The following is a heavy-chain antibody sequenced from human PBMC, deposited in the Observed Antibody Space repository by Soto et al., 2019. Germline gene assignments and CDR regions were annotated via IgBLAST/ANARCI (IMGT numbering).Heavy chain of an antibody. J-gene: IGHJ4*02. D-gene: IGHD5-12*01. V-gene: IGHV1-69*13. CDR3: ARGGVDVVATSAFDS. CDR2: INPILGTA. Sequence: SVKVSCKASGVTNSNSAISWVRQAPGQGLEWMGGINPILGTADYGHKFQGRVTITADESTTTVYMQLGSLRFEDTALYYCARGGVDVVATSAFDSWGQGTLVTVSS. CDR1: GVTNSNSA.